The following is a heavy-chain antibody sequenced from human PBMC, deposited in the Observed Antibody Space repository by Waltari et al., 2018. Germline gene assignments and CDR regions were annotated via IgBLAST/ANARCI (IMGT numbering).Heavy chain of an antibody. Sequence: QLQLQESGPGLVKPSETLSLTCTVSGGSISSSSYYWGWIRQPPGKGLEWIGSIYYSGSTYYNPSLKSRVTISVDTSKNQFSLKLSSVTAADTAVYYCAREGSYSSSSFDYWGQGTLVTVSS. CDR1: GGSISSSSYY. V-gene: IGHV4-39*07. J-gene: IGHJ4*02. D-gene: IGHD6-6*01. CDR2: IYYSGST. CDR3: AREGSYSSSSFDY.